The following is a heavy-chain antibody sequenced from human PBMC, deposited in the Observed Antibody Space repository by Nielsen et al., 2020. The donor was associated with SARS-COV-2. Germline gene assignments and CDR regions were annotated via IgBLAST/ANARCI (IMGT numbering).Heavy chain of an antibody. CDR2: IYYSGST. Sequence: SETLSLTCTVSGGSISSYYWSWIRQPPGKGLEWIGYIYYSGSTNYNPSLKSRVTISLDTSKTQFSLRLSSVTAADTAMYYCARERGGDYGEAFDIWGQGTMVTVSS. CDR3: ARERGGDYGEAFDI. J-gene: IGHJ3*02. D-gene: IGHD4-17*01. CDR1: GGSISSYY. V-gene: IGHV4-59*01.